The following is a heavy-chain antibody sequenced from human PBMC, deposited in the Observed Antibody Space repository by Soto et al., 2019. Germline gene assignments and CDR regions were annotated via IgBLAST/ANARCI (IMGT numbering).Heavy chain of an antibody. CDR3: ARLQDYDGNYLSGRDV. Sequence: GEALKISCKGSGYRFPSYWIAWVRQMPGKGLEWMGIIYPGDSDTRYSPSFQGQVTISADKSISTAYLQWSSLKASDTAMFYYARLQDYDGNYLSGRDVWGQGTRITVS. CDR2: IYPGDSDT. CDR1: GYRFPSYW. D-gene: IGHD3-22*01. V-gene: IGHV5-51*01. J-gene: IGHJ6*02.